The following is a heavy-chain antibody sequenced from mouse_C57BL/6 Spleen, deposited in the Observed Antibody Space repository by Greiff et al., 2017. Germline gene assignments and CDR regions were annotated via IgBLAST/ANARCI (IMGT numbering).Heavy chain of an antibody. CDR3: ARAGTTVVANWYFDV. CDR1: GYAFSSSW. J-gene: IGHJ1*03. V-gene: IGHV1-82*01. CDR2: IYPGDGAT. D-gene: IGHD1-1*01. Sequence: VQLQQSGPELVKPGASVTISCKASGYAFSSSWMNWVKQRPGKGLEWIGRIYPGDGATNYNGQFKGKATLTADKSSSTAYMQLSSLTSEDSAVYFCARAGTTVVANWYFDVWGTGTTVTVSS.